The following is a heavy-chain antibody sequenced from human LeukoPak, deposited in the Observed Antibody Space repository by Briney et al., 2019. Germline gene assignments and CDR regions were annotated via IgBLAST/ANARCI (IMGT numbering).Heavy chain of an antibody. Sequence: SVKVSCKASGHIFISYYIHWVRQAPGQGLEWMGGIIPIFGTANYAQKFQGRVTITADESTSTAYMELSSLRSEDTAVYYCARGPGRFGELLGNGMDVWGQGTTVTVSS. CDR1: GHIFISYY. V-gene: IGHV1-69*13. J-gene: IGHJ6*02. D-gene: IGHD3-10*01. CDR3: ARGPGRFGELLGNGMDV. CDR2: IIPIFGTA.